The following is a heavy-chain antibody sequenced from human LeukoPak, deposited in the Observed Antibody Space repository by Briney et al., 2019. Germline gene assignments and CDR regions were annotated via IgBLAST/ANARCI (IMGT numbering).Heavy chain of an antibody. Sequence: GRSLRLSCAASGFSFSDYGIHWVRQAPGKGLEWVAVISYDGSNRYYADSVKGRFTISRDNSKNTLYLQMNSLRAEDTAVFYCAKETRGNSYVFDYWGQGALVTVSS. J-gene: IGHJ4*02. CDR3: AKETRGNSYVFDY. CDR1: GFSFSDYG. D-gene: IGHD5-18*01. CDR2: ISYDGSNR. V-gene: IGHV3-30*18.